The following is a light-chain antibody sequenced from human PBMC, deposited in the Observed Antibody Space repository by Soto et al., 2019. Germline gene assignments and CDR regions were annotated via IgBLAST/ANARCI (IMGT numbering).Light chain of an antibody. J-gene: IGLJ1*01. CDR2: DVS. Sequence: QSVLTQPASVSGSPGQSITISCTGTSSDVGGYNYVSWYQQHPGKAPKLMIYDVSNRPSGVSNRFSGSKSGNTASLTISGLQAEDESDYHCSSYTSSSRVFGTGTKLTVL. CDR3: SSYTSSSRV. V-gene: IGLV2-14*01. CDR1: SSDVGGYNY.